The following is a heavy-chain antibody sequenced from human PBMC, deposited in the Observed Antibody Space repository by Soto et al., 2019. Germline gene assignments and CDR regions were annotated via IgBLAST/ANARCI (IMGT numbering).Heavy chain of an antibody. CDR3: ALGSHVLLFYGMDV. CDR1: GGSFSGYY. J-gene: IGHJ6*02. CDR2: INHSGST. Sequence: EKLSLTCAVYGGSFSGYYWSWIRQPPGKGLEWIGEINHSGSTNYNPSLKSRVTISVDTSKNQFSLKLSYVNARDTAGYYCALGSHVLLFYGMDVWGQGTTVTVS. D-gene: IGHD3-10*01. V-gene: IGHV4-34*01.